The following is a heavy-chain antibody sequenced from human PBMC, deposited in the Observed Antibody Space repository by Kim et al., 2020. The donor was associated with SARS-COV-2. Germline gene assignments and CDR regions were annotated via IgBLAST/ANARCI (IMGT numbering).Heavy chain of an antibody. CDR3: ARVMSSDGVDV. Sequence: GGSLRLSCAASGFTSTIYSMNWVRQVPGKGLVWVSRFSLVVITTYYADSVKGRFTMSRDNAKNTLYLQMNSLRAEDTAVYYCARVMSSDGVDVWGQGTTVTVSS. CDR1: GFTSTIYS. V-gene: IGHV3-74*01. J-gene: IGHJ6*02. D-gene: IGHD2-2*01. CDR2: FSLVVITT.